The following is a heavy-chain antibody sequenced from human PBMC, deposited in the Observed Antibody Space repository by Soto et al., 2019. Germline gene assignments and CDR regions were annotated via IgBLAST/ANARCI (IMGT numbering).Heavy chain of an antibody. CDR1: VGSISSGGYY. J-gene: IGHJ5*02. CDR2: IYYSGST. Sequence: QVQLQESGPGLLKPSQTLSLSGAVSVGSISSGGYYWSWIRQHPGKGLEWIGYIYYSGSTYYNPSVKSRVTITLDTSKNQFSLKLNSVTAADTAVYYCARVLAELQLVHWFDPWGQGTLVTVSS. CDR3: ARVLAELQLVHWFDP. D-gene: IGHD6-13*01. V-gene: IGHV4-31*11.